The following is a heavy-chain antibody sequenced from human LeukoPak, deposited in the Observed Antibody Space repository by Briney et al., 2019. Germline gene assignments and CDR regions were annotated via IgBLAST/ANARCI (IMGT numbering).Heavy chain of an antibody. V-gene: IGHV3-48*01. CDR3: ARDYGSGEDDAFDI. J-gene: IGHJ3*02. Sequence: GGSLRLSCAASGFTFSSYSMNWVRQAPGKGLEWVSYISSSSSTIYYADSVKGRFTISRDNAKNSLYLQINSLRAEDTAVYYCARDYGSGEDDAFDIWGQGTMVTVSS. CDR2: ISSSSSTI. D-gene: IGHD3-10*01. CDR1: GFTFSSYS.